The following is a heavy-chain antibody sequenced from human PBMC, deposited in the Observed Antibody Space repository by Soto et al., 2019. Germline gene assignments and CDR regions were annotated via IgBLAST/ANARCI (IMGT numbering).Heavy chain of an antibody. Sequence: PGGSLRLSCAASGFTFSDFGMSWVRQAPGKGLEWVSVISASVDAAYYAASVKGRFTLSRDNSKNTLYLQMNSLTVADTAVYYCAKKVTIYAVDPADYWGQGTEVTVS. J-gene: IGHJ4*02. D-gene: IGHD3-3*01. CDR1: GFTFSDFG. CDR3: AKKVTIYAVDPADY. V-gene: IGHV3-23*01. CDR2: ISASVDAA.